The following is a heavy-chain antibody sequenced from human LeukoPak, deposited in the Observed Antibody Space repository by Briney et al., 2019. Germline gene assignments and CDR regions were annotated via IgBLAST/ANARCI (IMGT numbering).Heavy chain of an antibody. CDR2: IWYDGNNK. Sequence: GGSLRLSCAASGFTFSSCGMHWVRQSPGKGLEWVAFIWYDGNNKYYADSVKGGFTISRDSSKNTLYLQMNSLRAEDTAVYYCAKDPLQYRSGSYYFDYWGQGTLVTVSS. J-gene: IGHJ4*02. CDR3: AKDPLQYRSGSYYFDY. CDR1: GFTFSSCG. V-gene: IGHV3-30*02. D-gene: IGHD3-10*01.